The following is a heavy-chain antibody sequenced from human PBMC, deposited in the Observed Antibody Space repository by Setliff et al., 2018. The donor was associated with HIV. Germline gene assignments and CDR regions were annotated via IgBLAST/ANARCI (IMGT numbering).Heavy chain of an antibody. D-gene: IGHD2-15*01. V-gene: IGHV1-8*02. CDR2: MNPNSGNT. J-gene: IGHJ4*02. CDR3: ARGAPGRSCSGGSCSYFDY. CDR1: GYTFTSFD. Sequence: ASVKVSCKASGYTFTSFDINWVRQAAGQGLEWMGWMNPNSGNTGYAQKIQGRVTMTRNTSISTAYMELSSLRSEDTAVYYCARGAPGRSCSGGSCSYFDYWGQGTLVTVSS.